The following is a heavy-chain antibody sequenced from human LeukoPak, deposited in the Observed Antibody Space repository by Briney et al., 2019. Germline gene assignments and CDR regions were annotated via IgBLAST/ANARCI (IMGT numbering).Heavy chain of an antibody. Sequence: ASVKVSCKASGYTFTGYYMHWVRQAPRQGLEWMGWINPNSGGTNYAQKFQGRVTMTRDTSISTAYMELSRLRSDDTAVYYCARDRQHYDILTGYLGSMDVWGQGTTVTVSS. CDR3: ARDRQHYDILTGYLGSMDV. J-gene: IGHJ6*02. CDR1: GYTFTGYY. CDR2: INPNSGGT. V-gene: IGHV1-2*02. D-gene: IGHD3-9*01.